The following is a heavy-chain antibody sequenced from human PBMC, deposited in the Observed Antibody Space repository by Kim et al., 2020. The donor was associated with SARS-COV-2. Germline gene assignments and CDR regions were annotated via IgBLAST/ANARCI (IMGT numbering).Heavy chain of an antibody. Sequence: LSLTCAASGFTFSSYDMHWVRQATGKGLEWVSAIGTAGDTYYPGSVKGRFTISRENAKNSLYLQMNSLRAGDTAVYYCARAYWGSGSYYNGYYYYGMDVWGQGTTVTVSS. V-gene: IGHV3-13*01. D-gene: IGHD3-10*01. CDR3: ARAYWGSGSYYNGYYYYGMDV. CDR1: GFTFSSYD. CDR2: IGTAGDT. J-gene: IGHJ6*02.